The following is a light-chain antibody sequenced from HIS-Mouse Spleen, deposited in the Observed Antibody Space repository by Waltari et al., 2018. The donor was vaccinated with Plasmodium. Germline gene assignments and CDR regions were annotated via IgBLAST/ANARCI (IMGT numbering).Light chain of an antibody. J-gene: IGLJ2*01. CDR1: SSDVGGYNY. CDR2: EVS. Sequence: QSALTQPPSASGSPGQSVTISCTGTSSDVGGYNYVSWYPQHPGKAPKLMIAEVSKRASGVRDRVSGSTSGNTASLTVSGLQAEDEADYYCSSYAGSNNLVFGGGTKLTVL. CDR3: SSYAGSNNLV. V-gene: IGLV2-8*01.